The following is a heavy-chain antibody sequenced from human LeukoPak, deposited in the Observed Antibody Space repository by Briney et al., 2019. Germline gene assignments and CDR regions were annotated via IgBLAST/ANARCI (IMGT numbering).Heavy chain of an antibody. CDR3: AKGFRRDGYNYGAYFDY. D-gene: IGHD5-24*01. Sequence: GGSLRLSCAASGFTFSSYAMHWVRQAPGKGLEWVAVISYDGSNKYYADSVKGRFTISRDNSKNTLYLQMNSLRAEDTAVYYCAKGFRRDGYNYGAYFDYWGQGTLVTVSS. CDR2: ISYDGSNK. CDR1: GFTFSSYA. J-gene: IGHJ4*02. V-gene: IGHV3-30*04.